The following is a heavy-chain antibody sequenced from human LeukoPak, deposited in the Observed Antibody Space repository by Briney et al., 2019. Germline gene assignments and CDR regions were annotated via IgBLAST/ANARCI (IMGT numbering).Heavy chain of an antibody. CDR3: ARTADSSSHFDY. J-gene: IGHJ4*02. CDR2: SYYSGTT. CDR1: GGSISSGGFY. Sequence: SETLSLTCTVSGGSISSGGFYWSWIRQHPEKGLEWIGYSYYSGTTYYNPSLKSRVTISVDTSRNQFSLKLNSVTAADTAVYYCARTADSSSHFDYWGQGTLVTVPS. V-gene: IGHV4-31*03. D-gene: IGHD6-13*01.